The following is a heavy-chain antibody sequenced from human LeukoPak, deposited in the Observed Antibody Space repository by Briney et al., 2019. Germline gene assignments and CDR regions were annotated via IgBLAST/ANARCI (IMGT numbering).Heavy chain of an antibody. J-gene: IGHJ4*02. V-gene: IGHV3-30*18. CDR2: ISCDGSNK. CDR3: AKDRSGSYFDY. CDR1: GFTFSSYG. Sequence: PGGSLRLSCAASGFTFSSYGMHWVRQAPGKGLEWVAVISCDGSNKYYADSVKGRFTISRDNSKNTLYLQMNSLRAEDTAVYYCAKDRSGSYFDYWGQGTLVTVSS. D-gene: IGHD1-26*01.